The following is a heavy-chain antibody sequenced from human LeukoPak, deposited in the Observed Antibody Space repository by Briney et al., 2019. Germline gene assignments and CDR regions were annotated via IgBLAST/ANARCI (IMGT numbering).Heavy chain of an antibody. CDR2: INSDGSST. D-gene: IGHD3-3*01. J-gene: IGHJ5*02. Sequence: GGSLRLSCAASGFTFSSYWMHWVRQAQGKGLVWVSRINSDGSSTSYADSVEGRFTISRDNAKNTLYLQMNSLRVEDTAVYFCARVVTIFGVVGHWGQGTLVTVSS. CDR3: ARVVTIFGVVGH. CDR1: GFTFSSYW. V-gene: IGHV3-74*01.